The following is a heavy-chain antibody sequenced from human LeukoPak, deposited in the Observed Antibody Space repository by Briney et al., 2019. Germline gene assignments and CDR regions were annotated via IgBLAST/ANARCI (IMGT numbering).Heavy chain of an antibody. D-gene: IGHD3-16*01. V-gene: IGHV3-48*01. CDR2: ISGSSGTI. J-gene: IGHJ6*03. CDR1: GFTFSSYS. Sequence: GGSLRLSCVASGFTFSSYSMNWVRQAPGKRLKGVTYISGSSGTIYYADSVKGRFTISRDNAKNSLYLQMNSLRAEDTAVYYCARRSEFGALYYMDIWGKGTTVTVSS. CDR3: ARRSEFGALYYMDI.